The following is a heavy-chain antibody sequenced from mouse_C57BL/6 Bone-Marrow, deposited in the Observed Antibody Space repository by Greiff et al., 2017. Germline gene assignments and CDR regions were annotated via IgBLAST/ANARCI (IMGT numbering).Heavy chain of an antibody. D-gene: IGHD2-5*01. J-gene: IGHJ3*01. CDR3: ARETNYSNLFAY. Sequence: DVKLQESGPGLVKPSQTVFLTCTVTGISITTGNYRWSWIRQFPGNKLEWIGYIYYSGTITYNPSLTSRTTITRDTPKNQFFLEMNSLTAEDTDTYYCARETNYSNLFAYWGQGTLVTVSA. CDR2: IYYSGTI. CDR1: GISITTGNYR. V-gene: IGHV3-5*01.